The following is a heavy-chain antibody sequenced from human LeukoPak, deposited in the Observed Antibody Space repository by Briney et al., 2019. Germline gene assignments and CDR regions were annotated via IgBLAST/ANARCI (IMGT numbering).Heavy chain of an antibody. CDR2: LTFRVRL. D-gene: IGHD4/OR15-4a*01. CDR3: ATRTYRAHFDH. CDR1: VGSITSCDYY. V-gene: IGHV4-39*01. Sequence: TSETLSLTCTVSVGSITSCDYYWNWVRQPPGKGLERIRNLTFRVRLLYHPSPKSRVTMSAAPSQNQCSLRLMSVTAEDTAVYYCATRTYRAHFDHWGQGTLVTVSS. J-gene: IGHJ4*02.